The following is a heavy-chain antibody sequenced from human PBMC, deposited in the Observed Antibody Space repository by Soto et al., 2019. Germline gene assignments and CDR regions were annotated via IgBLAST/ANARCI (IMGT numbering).Heavy chain of an antibody. CDR1: GYTFTSYG. D-gene: IGHD6-19*01. Sequence: ASVKVSCKASGYTFTSYGIGWVRQAPGQGLEWMGWISAYNGNTNYAQKLQGRVTMTTDTSTSTAYMELRSLRSDDTAVYYCAREDSSGWYLNYYYGMDVWGQGTTVTVSS. V-gene: IGHV1-18*01. CDR2: ISAYNGNT. J-gene: IGHJ6*02. CDR3: AREDSSGWYLNYYYGMDV.